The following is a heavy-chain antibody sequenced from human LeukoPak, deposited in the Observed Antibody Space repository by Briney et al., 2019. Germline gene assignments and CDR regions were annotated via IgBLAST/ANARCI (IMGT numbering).Heavy chain of an antibody. Sequence: PGGSLRLSCAASGFTFDDYAMHWVRQAPGKGLEWVSGISWNSGSIGYADSVKGRFTISRDNAKNSLYLQMNSLRAEDTALYYYATGPYYYDSSGYFDYWGQGTLVTVSS. J-gene: IGHJ4*02. V-gene: IGHV3-9*01. CDR1: GFTFDDYA. CDR2: ISWNSGSI. D-gene: IGHD3-22*01. CDR3: ATGPYYYDSSGYFDY.